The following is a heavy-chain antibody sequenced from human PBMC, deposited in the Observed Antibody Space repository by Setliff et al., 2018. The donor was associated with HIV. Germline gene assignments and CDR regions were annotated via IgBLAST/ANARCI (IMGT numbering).Heavy chain of an antibody. D-gene: IGHD2-15*01. CDR3: ARGRGGYFGGGRYYNLPYFDS. V-gene: IGHV5-51*01. CDR1: GSSFSTYW. J-gene: IGHJ4*02. CDR2: LYFGDSDP. Sequence: PGESLKISCKTSGSSFSTYWVGWVRQMPGKGLEWLGILYFGDSDPKYNPSFEGQVTISADKSIKTAFLQWRNLKTSDTAIYYCARGRGGYFGGGRYYNLPYFDSWGQGTLVTVS.